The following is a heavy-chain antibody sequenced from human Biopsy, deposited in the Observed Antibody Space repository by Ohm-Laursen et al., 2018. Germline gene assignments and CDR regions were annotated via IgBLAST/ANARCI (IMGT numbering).Heavy chain of an antibody. Sequence: ASVKVSCKVSEYTLTELPMHWVRQAPGKGLEWMGGFDPEHGETIYAQKFQGRVTMTRDTSISTAYMQLSRLRSDDTTVFYCARAPEGVVLTDYYYYYGMDIWGQGTTVTVSS. D-gene: IGHD3-22*01. CDR3: ARAPEGVVLTDYYYYYGMDI. CDR2: FDPEHGET. J-gene: IGHJ6*02. CDR1: EYTLTELP. V-gene: IGHV1-24*01.